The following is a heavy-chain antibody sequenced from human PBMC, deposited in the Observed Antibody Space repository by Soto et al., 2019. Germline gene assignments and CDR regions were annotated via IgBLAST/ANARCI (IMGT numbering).Heavy chain of an antibody. CDR1: GFTFSSYA. J-gene: IGHJ4*02. D-gene: IGHD3-22*01. Sequence: EVQLLESGGGLVQPGGSLRLSCAASGFTFSSYAMSGVRQAPGKGLEWVSAISGSGGSTYYADSVKGRFTISRDNSKNTLYLQMNSLRAEDTAVYYCAKGSYYYDSSGYFDYWGQGTLVTVSS. CDR2: ISGSGGST. V-gene: IGHV3-23*01. CDR3: AKGSYYYDSSGYFDY.